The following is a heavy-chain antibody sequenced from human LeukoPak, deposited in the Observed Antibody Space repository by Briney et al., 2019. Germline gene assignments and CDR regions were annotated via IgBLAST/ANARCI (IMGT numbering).Heavy chain of an antibody. V-gene: IGHV3-48*04. CDR2: ISSSSSTI. J-gene: IGHJ4*02. D-gene: IGHD6-19*01. Sequence: PGGSLRLSCAASGFTFSSYSMNWVRQAPGKGLEWVSFISSSSSTIYYADSVKGRFTISRDNAKNSLYLQMNRLRAEDSAVYFCARDQGSGWWSFDYWGRGTLVTVSS. CDR3: ARDQGSGWWSFDY. CDR1: GFTFSSYS.